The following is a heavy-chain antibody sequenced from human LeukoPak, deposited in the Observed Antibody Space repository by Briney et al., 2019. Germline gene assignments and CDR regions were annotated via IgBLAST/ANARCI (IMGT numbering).Heavy chain of an antibody. CDR1: GFTVSSNY. J-gene: IGHJ3*02. Sequence: PGGSLRLSCAASGFTVSSNYMSWVRQAPGKGLEWVSVIYSGGSTYYADSVKGRFTISRHNSKNTLYLQMNSLRAEDTAVYYCARAIGDSSGSHDAFDTWGQGTMVTVSS. V-gene: IGHV3-53*04. D-gene: IGHD3-22*01. CDR3: ARAIGDSSGSHDAFDT. CDR2: IYSGGST.